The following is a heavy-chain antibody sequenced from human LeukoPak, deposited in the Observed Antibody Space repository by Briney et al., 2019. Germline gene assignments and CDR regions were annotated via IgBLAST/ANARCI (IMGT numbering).Heavy chain of an antibody. J-gene: IGHJ4*02. CDR3: AKVRNYFDSSGRHFDY. Sequence: GGSLRLSCAASGFPFSSYAMTWVRQAPGKGLEWVSVISASGGTTYYGESVKGRFTISRDNSKNTLYLQMNRLRAEDTAVYYCAKVRNYFDSSGRHFDYWGQGTPVTVSS. V-gene: IGHV3-23*01. CDR1: GFPFSSYA. CDR2: ISASGGTT. D-gene: IGHD3-22*01.